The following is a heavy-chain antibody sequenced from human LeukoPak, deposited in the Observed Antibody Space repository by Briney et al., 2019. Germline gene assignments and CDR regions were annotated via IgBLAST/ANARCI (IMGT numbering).Heavy chain of an antibody. CDR3: ATEGAIFGVVIGAFDI. V-gene: IGHV1-18*01. Sequence: GASVKVSCKASGYTFTSYGISWVRQAPGQGLEWMGWISAYNGNTNYAQKLQGRVTITADTSTDTAYMELSGLRSEDTAVYYCATEGAIFGVVIGAFDIWGQGTMVTVSS. J-gene: IGHJ3*02. D-gene: IGHD3-3*01. CDR1: GYTFTSYG. CDR2: ISAYNGNT.